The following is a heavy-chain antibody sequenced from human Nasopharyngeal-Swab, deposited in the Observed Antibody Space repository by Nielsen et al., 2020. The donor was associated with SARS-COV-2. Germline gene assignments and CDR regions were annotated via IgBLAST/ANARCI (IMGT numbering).Heavy chain of an antibody. CDR3: VRGPAHDYETTPDI. Sequence: ASVKVSCKASGYTFTRYDIHWVRQATGQGPEWMGWMNPNNGITGYARKFQGRVTMTRNTATSTAYMELSSLRSEDTAVYYCVRGPAHDYETTPDIWGRGTLVTVSS. D-gene: IGHD4/OR15-4a*01. J-gene: IGHJ3*02. V-gene: IGHV1-8*01. CDR2: MNPNNGIT. CDR1: GYTFTRYD.